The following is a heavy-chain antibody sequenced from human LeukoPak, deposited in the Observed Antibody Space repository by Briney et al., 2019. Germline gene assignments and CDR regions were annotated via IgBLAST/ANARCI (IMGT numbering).Heavy chain of an antibody. Sequence: SQTLSLTCAVSGGSISSGGYSWSWIRQPPGKGLEWIGYIYHSGSTYYNPSLKSRVTISVDTSKNQFSLKLSTVTAADTAVYYCARDLYYDSSGLKEFDWGQGTPVTVSS. J-gene: IGHJ4*02. CDR1: GGSISSGGYS. V-gene: IGHV4-30-2*01. D-gene: IGHD3-22*01. CDR2: IYHSGST. CDR3: ARDLYYDSSGLKEFD.